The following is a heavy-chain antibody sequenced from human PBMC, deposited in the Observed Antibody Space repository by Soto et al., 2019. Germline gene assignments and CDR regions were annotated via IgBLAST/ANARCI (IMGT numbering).Heavy chain of an antibody. J-gene: IGHJ4*02. D-gene: IGHD1-7*01. CDR3: AKDPPTFNWNYVLAFDY. Sequence: GGSLRLSCAASGFTFSSYAMSWVRQAPGKGLEWVSAISGSGGSTYYADSVKGRFTISRDNSKNTLYLQMNSLRAEDTAVYYCAKDPPTFNWNYVLAFDYWGQGTLVTVSS. CDR2: ISGSGGST. CDR1: GFTFSSYA. V-gene: IGHV3-23*01.